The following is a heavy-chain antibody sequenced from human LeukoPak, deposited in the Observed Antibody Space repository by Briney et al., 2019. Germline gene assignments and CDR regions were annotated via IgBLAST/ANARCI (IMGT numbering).Heavy chain of an antibody. D-gene: IGHD3-16*02. V-gene: IGHV4-39*02. Sequence: SETLSLTCTVSGGSISTNNHYWGWIRQPPGKGLEWIGNIYYSGSTDYNPSLKSRVTISVDTSENHFSLKVTSVTAADTAVYYCAREGGSYRPLDYSGQGTLVTVSS. CDR1: GGSISTNNHY. CDR2: IYYSGST. CDR3: AREGGSYRPLDY. J-gene: IGHJ4*02.